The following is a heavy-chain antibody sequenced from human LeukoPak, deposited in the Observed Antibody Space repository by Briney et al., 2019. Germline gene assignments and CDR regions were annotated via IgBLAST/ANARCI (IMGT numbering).Heavy chain of an antibody. Sequence: ASVKVSSKVSGYTLTELSMHWVRQAPGQGLEWMGLINPSGSSTLYAEKFRGRIIMTRDMSTATDYMELSSLRSEDTAVYYCARDNSIADRGWWFDPWGQGTLVTVSS. J-gene: IGHJ5*02. CDR3: ARDNSIADRGWWFDP. D-gene: IGHD4-23*01. V-gene: IGHV1-46*01. CDR1: GYTLTELS. CDR2: INPSGSST.